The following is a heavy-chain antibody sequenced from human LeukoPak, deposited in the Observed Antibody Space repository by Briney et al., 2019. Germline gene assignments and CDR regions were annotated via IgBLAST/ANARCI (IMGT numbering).Heavy chain of an antibody. CDR2: ISYDGSNK. CDR1: GFTFSSYA. D-gene: IGHD6-13*01. CDR3: ARGSSWYRSPFDY. Sequence: GGSLRLSCVASGFTFSSYAMYWVRQAPGKGLEWVATISYDGSNKYYADSVKGRFPISRGDSRDTLYLQMNSLRAEDTAVYYCARGSSWYRSPFDYWGQGTLVTVSS. V-gene: IGHV3-30-3*01. J-gene: IGHJ4*02.